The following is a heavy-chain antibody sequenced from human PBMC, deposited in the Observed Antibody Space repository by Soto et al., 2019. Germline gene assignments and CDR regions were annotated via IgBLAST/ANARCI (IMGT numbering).Heavy chain of an antibody. V-gene: IGHV4-59*08. CDR2: IYYSGST. Sequence: SETLSLTCTVSGGSISGYYWSWIRQPPGKGLEWIGNIYYSGSTNYNPSLKSRVTISVDTSKNQFSLKLSSVTAADTAVYYCASHPYSSGWPWRQGTLITVSS. J-gene: IGHJ4*02. CDR3: ASHPYSSGWP. CDR1: GGSISGYY. D-gene: IGHD6-19*01.